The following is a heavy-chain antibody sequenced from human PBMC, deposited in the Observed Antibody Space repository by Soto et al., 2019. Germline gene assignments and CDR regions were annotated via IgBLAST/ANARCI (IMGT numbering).Heavy chain of an antibody. D-gene: IGHD6-6*01. V-gene: IGHV3-23*01. CDR3: AKTIAARPLNWFDP. Sequence: GGSLRLSCAASGFTFSSYAMSWVRQAPGKGLEWVSAISGSGGSTYYADSVKGRFAISRDNSKNTLYLQMNSLRAEDTAVYYSAKTIAARPLNWFDPWGQGTLVTVSS. J-gene: IGHJ5*02. CDR1: GFTFSSYA. CDR2: ISGSGGST.